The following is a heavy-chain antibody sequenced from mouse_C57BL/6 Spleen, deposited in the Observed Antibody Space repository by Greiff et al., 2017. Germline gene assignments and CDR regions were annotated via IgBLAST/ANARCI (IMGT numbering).Heavy chain of an antibody. CDR3: TGQGRGFAY. Sequence: EVKLMESGGGLVQPGGSMKLSCVASGFTFSNYWMNWVRQSPEKGLEWVAQIRLKSDNYATHYAESVKGRFTISRDDSKSSVYLQMNNLRAEDTGIYYCTGQGRGFAYWGQGTLVTVSA. V-gene: IGHV6-3*01. CDR1: GFTFSNYW. J-gene: IGHJ3*01. CDR2: IRLKSDNYAT. D-gene: IGHD3-3*01.